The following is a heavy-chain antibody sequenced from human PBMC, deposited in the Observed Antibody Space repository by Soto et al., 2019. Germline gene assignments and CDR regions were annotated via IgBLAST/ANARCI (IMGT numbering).Heavy chain of an antibody. J-gene: IGHJ6*02. Sequence: SETLSLTCTVSGGSISSYYWSWIRQPPGKGLEWIGYIYYSGSTNYNPSLKSRVTISVDTSKNQFSLKLSSVTAADTAVYYCARDRVLTPSAPPAVAGIQGDGKYYYYGMDVWGQGTTVTVSS. CDR1: GGSISSYY. CDR2: IYYSGST. D-gene: IGHD6-19*01. CDR3: ARDRVLTPSAPPAVAGIQGDGKYYYYGMDV. V-gene: IGHV4-59*01.